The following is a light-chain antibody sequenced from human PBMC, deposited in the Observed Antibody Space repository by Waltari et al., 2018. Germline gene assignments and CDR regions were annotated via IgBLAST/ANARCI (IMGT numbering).Light chain of an antibody. CDR2: VAS. Sequence: DIQMTQSPVSLSASVGDRVTITCRASQDISNSLAWYQQKPGKVPKLLIYVASTLQSGVPSRFSGSGSGTDFTLTISSLQPEDVATYYCQKYNSAPLTFGPGTKVDIK. CDR3: QKYNSAPLT. CDR1: QDISNS. J-gene: IGKJ3*01. V-gene: IGKV1-27*01.